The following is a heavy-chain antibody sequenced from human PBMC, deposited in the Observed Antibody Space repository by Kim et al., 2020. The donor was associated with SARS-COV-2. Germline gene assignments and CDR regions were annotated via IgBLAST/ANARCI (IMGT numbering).Heavy chain of an antibody. Sequence: SVKVSCKASGGTFSSYAISWVRQAPGQGLEWMGRIIPILGIANYAQKFQGRVTITADKSTSTAYMELSSLRSEDTAVYYCARDQYYYDSSGYYYWGQGTLVTVSS. CDR3: ARDQYYYDSSGYYY. J-gene: IGHJ4*02. D-gene: IGHD3-22*01. CDR1: GGTFSSYA. CDR2: IIPILGIA. V-gene: IGHV1-69*04.